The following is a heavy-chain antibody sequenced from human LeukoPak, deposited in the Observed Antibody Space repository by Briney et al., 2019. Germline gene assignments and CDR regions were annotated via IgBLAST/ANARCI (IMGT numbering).Heavy chain of an antibody. CDR1: GFTFSSFE. J-gene: IGHJ4*02. CDR2: FSRHVCTL. Sequence: GGALRLSCAASGFTFSSFEMNWVRQAPGRGVGWGSSFSRHVCTLYYAHSVKRQFTISRHNAKITLYLQMNSLRAEDTAVYYCASSVVPAASFDYWGQGTLLTVSS. V-gene: IGHV3-48*03. D-gene: IGHD2-2*01. CDR3: ASSVVPAASFDY.